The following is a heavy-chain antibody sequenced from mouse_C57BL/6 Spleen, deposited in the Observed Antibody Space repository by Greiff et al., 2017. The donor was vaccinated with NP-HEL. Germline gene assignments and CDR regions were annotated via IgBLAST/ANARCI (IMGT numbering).Heavy chain of an antibody. J-gene: IGHJ4*01. CDR2: INPSSGYT. Sequence: QVQLQPSGAELAKPGASVKLSCKASGYTFTSYWMHWVKQRPGQGLEWIGYINPSSGYTKYNQKFKDKATLTADKSFRTAYMQLSSLTYEDSAVYYCAPVQEGGSYAMDYWGQGTSVTVSS. CDR3: APVQEGGSYAMDY. CDR1: GYTFTSYW. V-gene: IGHV1-7*01.